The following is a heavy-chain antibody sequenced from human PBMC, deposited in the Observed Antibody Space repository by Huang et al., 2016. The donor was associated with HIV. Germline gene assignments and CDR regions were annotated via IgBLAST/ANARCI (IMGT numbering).Heavy chain of an antibody. V-gene: IGHV1-69*01. CDR1: GGSFRIFA. D-gene: IGHD3-22*01. CDR2: IMPTLGTA. CDR3: ATVDYYDTSGPQRGYFDN. Sequence: QVQLVQSGAEVKKPGSSVKVSCKASGGSFRIFAIGGGRQGPGQGLELMGGIMPTLGTANYAQKFQCRVTIIADESTSTAYMELSSLRSEDTAVYYCATVDYYDTSGPQRGYFDNWGQGTLVTVSS. J-gene: IGHJ4*02.